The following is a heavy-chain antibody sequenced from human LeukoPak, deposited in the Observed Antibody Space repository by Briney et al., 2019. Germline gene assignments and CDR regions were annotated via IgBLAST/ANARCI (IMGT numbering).Heavy chain of an antibody. CDR1: GFTFSSYG. CDR2: IWYDGSNK. Sequence: GGSLRLSCAASGFTFSSYGMHWVRQAPGKGLEWVAVIWYDGSNKYYADSVKGRFTISRDNSKNTLYLQMNSLRAEDTAVYYCARDSGGGKDYYWLGSYYAAYFFDFWGQGTLVTVSS. D-gene: IGHD3-10*01. J-gene: IGHJ4*02. V-gene: IGHV3-33*01. CDR3: ARDSGGGKDYYWLGSYYAAYFFDF.